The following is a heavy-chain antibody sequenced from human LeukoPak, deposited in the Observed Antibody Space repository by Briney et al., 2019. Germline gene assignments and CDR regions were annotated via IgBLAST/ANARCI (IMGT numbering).Heavy chain of an antibody. CDR2: IYYSGST. CDR1: GASISSSSYY. CDR3: ARRRHSGSYLIDY. Sequence: PSETLSLTCTVSGASISSSSYYWGWLRQPPGKGLEWIGRIYYSGSTYYSPSLKSRVTISVDTSKNQFSLKLSSVTAADTAVYYCARRRHSGSYLIDYWGQGTLVTVSS. J-gene: IGHJ4*02. V-gene: IGHV4-39*01. D-gene: IGHD1-26*01.